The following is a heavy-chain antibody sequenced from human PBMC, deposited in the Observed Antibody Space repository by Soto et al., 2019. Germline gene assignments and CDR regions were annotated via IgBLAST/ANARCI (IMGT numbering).Heavy chain of an antibody. CDR2: IYYSGST. Sequence: SETLSLTCTVSGGSISSGGYYWSWIRQHPGKGLEWIGYIYYSGSTYYNPSLKSRVTISVDTSKNQFSLKLSSVTAADTAVYYCAREPGTKAGWFDPWGQGTLVTVSS. D-gene: IGHD1-7*01. CDR3: AREPGTKAGWFDP. J-gene: IGHJ5*02. CDR1: GGSISSGGYY. V-gene: IGHV4-31*03.